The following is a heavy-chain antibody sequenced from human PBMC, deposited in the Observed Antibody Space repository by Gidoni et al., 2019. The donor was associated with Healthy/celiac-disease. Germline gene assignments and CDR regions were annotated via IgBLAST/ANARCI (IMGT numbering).Heavy chain of an antibody. D-gene: IGHD3-3*01. Sequence: VSAISGSGGSTYYADSVKGRFPISRDNSKNTLYLQMNSLRAEDTAVYYCAKPYYDFWSGYLCPFDPWGQGTLVTVSS. J-gene: IGHJ5*02. V-gene: IGHV3-23*01. CDR3: AKPYYDFWSGYLCPFDP. CDR2: ISGSGGST.